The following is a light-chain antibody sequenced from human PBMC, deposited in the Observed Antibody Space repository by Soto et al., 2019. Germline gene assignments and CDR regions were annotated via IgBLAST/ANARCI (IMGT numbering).Light chain of an antibody. Sequence: QSAPTQPASVSGSPGQSITISCTGTSTEVGGYSYVSWFQQHPDKVPKLMIYDVTNRPSGVSNRFSAPKSGKTASLTISGLQAEDEADYYCSSYAGSHHYVFGSGTKVTVI. J-gene: IGLJ1*01. CDR2: DVT. CDR1: STEVGGYSY. CDR3: SSYAGSHHYV. V-gene: IGLV2-14*01.